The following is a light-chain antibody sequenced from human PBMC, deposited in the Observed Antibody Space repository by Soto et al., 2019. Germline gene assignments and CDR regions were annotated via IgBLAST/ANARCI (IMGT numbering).Light chain of an antibody. Sequence: QSALTQPASVSGSPGQSITIPCTGTTTDVGGYNYVSWYQQHPGKAPKRLIYEVSNRPSGVSDRFSGSKSGNTASLTISGLQAEDEADYYCSSYTSSSTRVFGGGTKVTVL. CDR1: TTDVGGYNY. V-gene: IGLV2-14*01. J-gene: IGLJ2*01. CDR3: SSYTSSSTRV. CDR2: EVS.